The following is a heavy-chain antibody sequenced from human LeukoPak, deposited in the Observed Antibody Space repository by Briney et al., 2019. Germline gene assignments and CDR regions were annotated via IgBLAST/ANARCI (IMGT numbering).Heavy chain of an antibody. V-gene: IGHV3-7*01. J-gene: IGHJ4*02. CDR1: GFTFSSYA. D-gene: IGHD3-10*01. CDR3: AREGLLWFGELGGYYFDY. Sequence: PGGSLRLSCAASGFTFSSYAMSWVRQAPGKGLEWVANIKQDGSEKYYVDSVKGRFTISRDNAKNSLYLQMNSLRAEDTAVYYCAREGLLWFGELGGYYFDYWGQGTLVTVSS. CDR2: IKQDGSEK.